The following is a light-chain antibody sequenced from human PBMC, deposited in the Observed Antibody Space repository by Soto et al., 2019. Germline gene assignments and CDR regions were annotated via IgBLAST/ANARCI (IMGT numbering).Light chain of an antibody. CDR1: SSNIGAGYD. V-gene: IGLV1-40*01. Sequence: QSVLTQPPSVSGAPVQRVTISCTGSSSNIGAGYDVHWYQQLPGTAHKLLIYGNSNRPSGVPDRFSGSKSGTSASLAITGLQAEDEADYYCKSYDSSLSGWVFGGGTKLTVL. CDR2: GNS. J-gene: IGLJ3*02. CDR3: KSYDSSLSGWV.